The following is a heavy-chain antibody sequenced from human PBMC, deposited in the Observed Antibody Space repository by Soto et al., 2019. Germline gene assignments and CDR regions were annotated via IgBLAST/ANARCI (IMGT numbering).Heavy chain of an antibody. CDR2: ISYDGSNK. CDR1: GFTFSSYA. Sequence: QVQLVESGGGVVQPGRSLRISCAASGFTFSSYAMHWVRQAPGKGLEWVAVISYDGSNKYYADSVKGRFTISRDNFKNTLYLQMNSLRAEDTAVYYCARDKSPYSSGWHNRHFDYWGQGTLVTVSS. D-gene: IGHD6-19*01. CDR3: ARDKSPYSSGWHNRHFDY. J-gene: IGHJ4*02. V-gene: IGHV3-30-3*01.